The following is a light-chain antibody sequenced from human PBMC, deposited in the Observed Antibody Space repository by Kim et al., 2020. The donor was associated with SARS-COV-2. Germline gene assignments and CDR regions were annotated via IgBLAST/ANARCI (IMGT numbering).Light chain of an antibody. Sequence: APGRTARITCGGNNIGSKSVHWYQQKPGRAPVLVIYYDSDRPSGIPERFSGSNSGNTATLPISRVEAGDEADYYCQVSDSRSDHPVFGGGTQLTVL. CDR2: YDS. CDR1: NIGSKS. CDR3: QVSDSRSDHPV. J-gene: IGLJ2*01. V-gene: IGLV3-21*04.